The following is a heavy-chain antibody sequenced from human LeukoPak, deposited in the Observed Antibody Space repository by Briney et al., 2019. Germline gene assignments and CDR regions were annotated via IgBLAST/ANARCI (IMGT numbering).Heavy chain of an antibody. CDR1: GFTFSSYE. CDR2: ISSTGNTV. J-gene: IGHJ6*04. V-gene: IGHV3-48*03. D-gene: IGHD2-15*01. Sequence: PGGSLRLSCAASGFTFSSYEMNWVRQAPGQGLEWVAYISSTGNTVHYAGSVKGRFTISRGNAKNSLYLQMNRLRAEDTAVYYCTKETPQMDVWGKGTTATVSS. CDR3: TKETPQMDV.